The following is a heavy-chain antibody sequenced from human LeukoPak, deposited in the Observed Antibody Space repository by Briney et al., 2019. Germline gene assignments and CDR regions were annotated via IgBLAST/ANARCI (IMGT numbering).Heavy chain of an antibody. CDR3: AVGVGANYFDY. J-gene: IGHJ4*02. Sequence: GGSLRLSCAASGFTFSSYSMNWVRQAPGKGLGWVSSISSSSSYIYYADSVKGRFTISRDNAKNSLYLQMNSLRAEDTAVYYCAVGVGANYFDYWGQGTLVTVSS. CDR2: ISSSSSYI. CDR1: GFTFSSYS. V-gene: IGHV3-21*01. D-gene: IGHD1-26*01.